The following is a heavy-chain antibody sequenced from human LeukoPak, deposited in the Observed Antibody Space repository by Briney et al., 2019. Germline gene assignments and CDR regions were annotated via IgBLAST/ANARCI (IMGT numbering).Heavy chain of an antibody. V-gene: IGHV3-11*01. J-gene: IGHJ4*02. CDR2: VSSSGSII. D-gene: IGHD1-7*01. CDR3: ARGEGTGTTPFDY. CDR1: GFTFNNYY. Sequence: GGSLRLSCAASGFTFNNYYMTWIRQAPGKGLEWVSYVSSSGSIIYYADSVKGRFTISRDNAKSSLYLQMNSLRAEDTAVYYCARGEGTGTTPFDYWGQGTLVTVSS.